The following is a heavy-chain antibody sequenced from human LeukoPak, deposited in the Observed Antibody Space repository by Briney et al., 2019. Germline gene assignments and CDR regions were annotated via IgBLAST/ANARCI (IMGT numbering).Heavy chain of an antibody. CDR3: AKGDYSSGWVYFDY. V-gene: IGHV3-23*01. CDR2: ISGSGGST. CDR1: GGTFSSYA. D-gene: IGHD6-19*01. Sequence: SCKASGGTFSSYAMSWVRQAPWKGLEWVSAISGSGGSTYYADSVKGRFTISRDNSKNTLYLQMNSLRAEDTAVYYCAKGDYSSGWVYFDYWGQGTLVTVSS. J-gene: IGHJ4*02.